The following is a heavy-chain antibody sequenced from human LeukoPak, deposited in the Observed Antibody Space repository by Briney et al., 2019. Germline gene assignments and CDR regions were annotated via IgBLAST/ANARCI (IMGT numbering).Heavy chain of an antibody. V-gene: IGHV3-21*01. CDR2: ISSGSSYI. J-gene: IGHJ5*02. CDR3: ASRRGVYRDWFDP. Sequence: GGSLRLSCAASGFTFSDYSMNWVRQAPGKRLEWVSSISSGSSYIYYADSVKGRFTISRDNANNSLYPQMNSLRAEDTAVYYCASRRGVYRDWFDPWGQGTLVTVSS. D-gene: IGHD3-10*01. CDR1: GFTFSDYS.